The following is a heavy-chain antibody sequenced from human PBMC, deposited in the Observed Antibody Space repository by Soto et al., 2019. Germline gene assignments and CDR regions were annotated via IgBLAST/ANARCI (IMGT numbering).Heavy chain of an antibody. D-gene: IGHD6-13*01. V-gene: IGHV2-26*04. CDR3: ASTYSTSWYWFDP. Sequence: QVTVKESGPVLVKPTETLTLTCTVSGFSLSNAGLGVSWIRQPPGKALEWLAHIFSNDEKSYSTSLKSRLTLSKDTSKSQVVPTMTNMDPVDTATYYCASTYSTSWYWFDPWGQGTLVTVSS. J-gene: IGHJ5*02. CDR1: GFSLSNAGLG. CDR2: IFSNDEK.